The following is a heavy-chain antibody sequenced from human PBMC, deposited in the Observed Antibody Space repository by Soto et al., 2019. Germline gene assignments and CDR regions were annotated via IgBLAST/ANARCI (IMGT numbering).Heavy chain of an antibody. D-gene: IGHD3-9*01. Sequence: QVQLVQSAAEVRRPGASVKVSCRTSGYAFSTYLMHWVRQAPGQGLEWMGILNPTAGRTSYSQKFQGRVTMTSDASTSTAYMELTGLRSADPAVYYCARALMGGLTVVTHAYWGQGTLVTVSS. CDR2: LNPTAGRT. CDR3: ARALMGGLTVVTHAY. CDR1: GYAFSTYL. J-gene: IGHJ4*02. V-gene: IGHV1-46*01.